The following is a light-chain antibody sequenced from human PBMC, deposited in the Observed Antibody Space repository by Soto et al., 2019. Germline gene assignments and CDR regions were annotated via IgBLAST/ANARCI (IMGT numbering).Light chain of an antibody. J-gene: IGKJ4*01. Sequence: DIQMTQSPASLSASVGDRITITCQASQDISKYLNWYQHKPGKAPKLLIYDASNFETGVPSRFSGSGSGTEFTFTISSLQPEDIATYYCQQYDNLPLTFGGGIKVDIK. CDR3: QQYDNLPLT. CDR1: QDISKY. V-gene: IGKV1-33*01. CDR2: DAS.